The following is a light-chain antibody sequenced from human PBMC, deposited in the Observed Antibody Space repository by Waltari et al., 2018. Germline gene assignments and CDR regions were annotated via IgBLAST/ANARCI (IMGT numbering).Light chain of an antibody. V-gene: IGKV2-30*02. CDR2: KVS. CDR3: MQGTHWPPWT. Sequence: DVVMTQSPLSLPVTLGQPASISCRSSQSLVHSDGSTYLNWFQQRPGQSPRRLIYKVSNRDSGVPDRFSGRGSGTDFTLKISRVEAEDVGVYYYMQGTHWPPWTFGQGTKVEIK. CDR1: QSLVHSDGSTY. J-gene: IGKJ1*01.